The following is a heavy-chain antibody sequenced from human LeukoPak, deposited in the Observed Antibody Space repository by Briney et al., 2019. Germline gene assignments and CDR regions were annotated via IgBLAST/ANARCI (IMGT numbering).Heavy chain of an antibody. Sequence: GGSLRLSCAASGFIVSSNYMTWVRQAPGKGLEWVSVIHGSGNTYYADSVKGRFTISRDNSKNTVYLQMNSLRAEDTAIYYCARGGVLGSENYSIYSYWGQGTLVTVSS. D-gene: IGHD3-10*02. V-gene: IGHV3-53*01. J-gene: IGHJ4*02. CDR1: GFIVSSNY. CDR2: IHGSGNT. CDR3: ARGGVLGSENYSIYSY.